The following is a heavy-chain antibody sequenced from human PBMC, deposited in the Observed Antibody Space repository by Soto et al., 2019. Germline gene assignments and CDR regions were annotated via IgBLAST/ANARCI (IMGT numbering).Heavy chain of an antibody. Sequence: QVQLVESGGGVVQPGRSLRLSCAASGFTFSSYGMHWVRQAPGKGLEWVAVISYDGSNKYYADSVKGRFTISRDNSKNTLYLQMNSLRAEDTAVYYCAKVPWGVTWYFDLWGRGTLVTVSS. V-gene: IGHV3-30*18. CDR3: AKVPWGVTWYFDL. D-gene: IGHD3-10*01. J-gene: IGHJ2*01. CDR1: GFTFSSYG. CDR2: ISYDGSNK.